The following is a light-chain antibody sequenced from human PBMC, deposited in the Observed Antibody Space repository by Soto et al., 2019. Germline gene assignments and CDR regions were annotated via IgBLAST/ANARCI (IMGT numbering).Light chain of an antibody. V-gene: IGKV3-20*01. J-gene: IGKJ2*01. Sequence: EIVLTQSPGTLSLSPGERATLSCRASQRVSSSYLDWYQQKPGQAPRLLIYGASSMATGIPDRFSGSGSGTDFTLTINRLEPEYFAVYYWQQDGSSPYTFGQGTKLELK. CDR3: QQDGSSPYT. CDR1: QRVSSSY. CDR2: GAS.